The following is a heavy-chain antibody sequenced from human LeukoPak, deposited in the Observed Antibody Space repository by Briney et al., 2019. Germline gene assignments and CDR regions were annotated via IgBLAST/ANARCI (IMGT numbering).Heavy chain of an antibody. Sequence: PGGPLTLSCTASRLTHNKSCTIWARQAPRKGGEWVGCTIRKDDSGTNHNAAPVKGRSSIARDDSKNGPFPQKKSLKTEDTAVYYCTTDPELGYCSGGSCYPDYFDYWGQGTLVTVSS. CDR1: RLTHNKSC. D-gene: IGHD2-15*01. CDR3: TTDPELGYCSGGSCYPDYFDY. J-gene: IGHJ4*02. V-gene: IGHV3-15*01. CDR2: TIRKDDSGTN.